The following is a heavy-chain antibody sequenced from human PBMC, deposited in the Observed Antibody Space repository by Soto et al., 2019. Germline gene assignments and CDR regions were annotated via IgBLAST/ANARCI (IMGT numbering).Heavy chain of an antibody. CDR2: IYYSGST. J-gene: IGHJ4*02. V-gene: IGHV4-39*01. D-gene: IGHD3-22*01. Sequence: SETLSLTCTVSGGSISSSSYYWGWIRQPPGKGLEWIGSIYYSGSTYYNPSLKSRVTISVDTSKNQFSLKLSSVTAADTAVYYCARLPDYYDSSGYYYHIFDYWGQGTLVTVSS. CDR3: ARLPDYYDSSGYYYHIFDY. CDR1: GGSISSSSYY.